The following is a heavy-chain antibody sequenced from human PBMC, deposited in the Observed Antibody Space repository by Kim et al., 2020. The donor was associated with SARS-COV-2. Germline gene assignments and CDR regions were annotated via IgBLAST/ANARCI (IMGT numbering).Heavy chain of an antibody. CDR3: ARVTYYYGSGSYFYYYYGMDV. Sequence: SETLSLTCTVSGGSISSSSYYWGWIRQPPGKGLEWIGSIYYSGSTYYNPSLKSRVTISVDTSKNQFSLKLSSVTAADTAVYYCARVTYYYGSGSYFYYYYGMDVWGQGTTVTVSS. J-gene: IGHJ6*02. CDR1: GGSISSSSYY. D-gene: IGHD3-10*01. CDR2: IYYSGST. V-gene: IGHV4-39*01.